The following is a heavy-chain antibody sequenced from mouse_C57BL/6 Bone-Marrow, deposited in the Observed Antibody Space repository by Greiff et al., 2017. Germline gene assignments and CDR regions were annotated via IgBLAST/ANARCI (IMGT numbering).Heavy chain of an antibody. CDR3: ATLTTTVVDYYAMDY. Sequence: EVKLQESGAELVKPGASVKLSCTASGFNIQDYYMHWVKQRTEQGLEWIGRIDSEDGETKYAPKFQGKATISAATSSNTAYLQLSSLTSEDTAVCYCATLTTTVVDYYAMDYWGQGTSVTVSS. CDR2: IDSEDGET. CDR1: GFNIQDYY. D-gene: IGHD1-1*01. J-gene: IGHJ4*01. V-gene: IGHV14-2*01.